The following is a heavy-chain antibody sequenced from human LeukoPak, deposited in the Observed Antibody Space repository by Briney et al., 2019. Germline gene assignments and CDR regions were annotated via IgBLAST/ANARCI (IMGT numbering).Heavy chain of an antibody. CDR1: GFTFSRYW. CDR2: IKTDGTYT. CDR3: VADLGDYADF. J-gene: IGHJ4*02. Sequence: PGGSLRLSCAASGFTFSRYWMHWVRQAPGEGLVWVSRIKTDGTYTSNADSVKGRFTISRDNVKSTLYLQMNSLKVEDTAVYYCVADLGDYADFWGQGTLVTVSS. V-gene: IGHV3-74*01.